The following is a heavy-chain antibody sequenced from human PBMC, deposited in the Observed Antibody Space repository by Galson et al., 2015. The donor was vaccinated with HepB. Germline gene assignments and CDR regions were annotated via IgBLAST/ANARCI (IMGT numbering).Heavy chain of an antibody. Sequence: SLRLSCAASGFTFTNARMTWVRQAPGKGLEWVGRIKSKTHGGTTDYAAPVKGTFTISRDDSKNTLYLQMNSLKTEDTAVYYCTPWNWNYEDYRGQGTLVTVSS. J-gene: IGHJ4*02. D-gene: IGHD1-7*01. CDR3: TPWNWNYEDY. V-gene: IGHV3-15*01. CDR1: GFTFTNAR. CDR2: IKSKTHGGTT.